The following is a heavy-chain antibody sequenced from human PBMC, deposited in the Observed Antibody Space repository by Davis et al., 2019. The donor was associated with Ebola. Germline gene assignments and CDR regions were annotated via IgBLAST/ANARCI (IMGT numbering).Heavy chain of an antibody. J-gene: IGHJ3*02. CDR3: ARDQGRGIMITNDDAFDI. V-gene: IGHV3-48*03. CDR2: ISSSGSTI. D-gene: IGHD3-16*01. Sequence: GESLKISCAASGFTFSSHAMTWVRQAPGKGLEWVSYISSSGSTIYYADSVKGRFTISRDNAKNSLYLQMNSLRAEDTAVYYCARDQGRGIMITNDDAFDIWGQGTMVTVSS. CDR1: GFTFSSHA.